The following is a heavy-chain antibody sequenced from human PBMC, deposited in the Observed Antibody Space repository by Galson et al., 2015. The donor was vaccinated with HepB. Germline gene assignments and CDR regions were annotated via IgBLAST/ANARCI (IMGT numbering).Heavy chain of an antibody. Sequence: SLRLSCAASGFTFSSYDMHWVRQATGKGLEWVSAIGTAGDTYYPGSVKGRFTISRENAKNYLYLQMNSLRAGDTAVYYCARSCSGGSCYSPLGYAFDIWGQGTMVTVSS. CDR2: IGTAGDT. CDR1: GFTFSSYD. J-gene: IGHJ3*02. V-gene: IGHV3-13*01. CDR3: ARSCSGGSCYSPLGYAFDI. D-gene: IGHD2-15*01.